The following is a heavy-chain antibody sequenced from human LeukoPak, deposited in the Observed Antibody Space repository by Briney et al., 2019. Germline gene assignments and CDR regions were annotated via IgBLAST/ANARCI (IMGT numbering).Heavy chain of an antibody. J-gene: IGHJ4*02. D-gene: IGHD4-17*01. Sequence: PGGSLRLSCAASGFTFSSYWMHWVRQVPGKGLVWVSRINSDGSSTTYADSVKGRFTISRDNARNTLCLQMNSLRAEDTAVYYCAGQNSVDYGDYYWGQGTLVTVSS. CDR2: INSDGSST. V-gene: IGHV3-74*01. CDR3: AGQNSVDYGDYY. CDR1: GFTFSSYW.